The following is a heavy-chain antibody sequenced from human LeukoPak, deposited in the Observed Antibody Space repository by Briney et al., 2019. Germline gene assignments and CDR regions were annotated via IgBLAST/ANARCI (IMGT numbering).Heavy chain of an antibody. Sequence: GGSLRLSCAASGFTFSGSAMHWVRQASGKGLEWVGRIRSKANSYATAYAASVKGRFTISRDDSKNTAYLQMNSLKTEDTAVYYCTSLPPPISGFDAFDIWGQGTMVTVSS. CDR3: TSLPPPISGFDAFDI. D-gene: IGHD1-26*01. V-gene: IGHV3-73*01. J-gene: IGHJ3*02. CDR1: GFTFSGSA. CDR2: IRSKANSYAT.